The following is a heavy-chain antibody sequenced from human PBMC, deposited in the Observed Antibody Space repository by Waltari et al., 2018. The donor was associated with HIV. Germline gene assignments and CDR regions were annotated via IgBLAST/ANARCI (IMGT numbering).Heavy chain of an antibody. D-gene: IGHD6-19*01. CDR2: SRTKANSYAT. CDR1: GFTFSGST. Sequence: EVQLVASGGGLVQPGGSLKLSCAASGFTFSGSTMHWVHQASGKGLERVGRSRTKANSYATAYAASVKGRFIISRDDSKNTAYLQMNNLKTEDTAVYYCTRLVAAVAGTGYWGQGTLVTVSS. J-gene: IGHJ4*02. V-gene: IGHV3-73*01. CDR3: TRLVAAVAGTGY.